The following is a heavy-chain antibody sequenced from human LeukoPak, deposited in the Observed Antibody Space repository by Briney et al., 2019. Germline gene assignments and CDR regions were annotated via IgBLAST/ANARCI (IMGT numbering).Heavy chain of an antibody. V-gene: IGHV1-18*01. Sequence: ASVKVSCKASGYTFTSYGISWVRQAPGQGLEWMGWISAYNGNTNYAQKLQGRVTMTTDTSTSTAYMELRSLRSDDTAVYYCARDQPNYNHYYHSNILAFDIWGQGTMVTVSS. CDR1: GYTFTSYG. CDR3: ARDQPNYNHYYHSNILAFDI. CDR2: ISAYNGNT. J-gene: IGHJ3*02. D-gene: IGHD3-22*01.